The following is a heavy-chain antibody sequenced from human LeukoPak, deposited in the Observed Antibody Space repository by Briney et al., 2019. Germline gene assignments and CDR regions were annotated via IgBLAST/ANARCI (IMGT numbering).Heavy chain of an antibody. CDR2: TNPNSGGT. CDR3: ARDRGDHYYYYMDV. Sequence: ASVKVSCKASGYTFTGYHMHWVRQAPGQGLEWMGWTNPNSGGTNYAQKFQGRVTMTRDTSISTAYMELSRLRSDDTAVYYCARDRGDHYYYYMDVWGKGTTVTVSS. J-gene: IGHJ6*03. CDR1: GYTFTGYH. V-gene: IGHV1-2*02.